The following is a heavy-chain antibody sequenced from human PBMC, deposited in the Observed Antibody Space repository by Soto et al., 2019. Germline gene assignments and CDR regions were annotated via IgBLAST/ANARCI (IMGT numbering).Heavy chain of an antibody. CDR2: IFHTGRV. CDR3: ATCGHTYGNAFDI. Sequence: QVHLQESGPGLLKPSQTLSLTCTVSGGSLRNSGYYGTWIRHYPGRGLEWLGYIFHTGRVYYNPSLYGRVVIAVDTSNNQFSLNLTSVTAADTAVYYCATCGHTYGNAFDIWGQGTLVTVS. J-gene: IGHJ3*02. V-gene: IGHV4-31*03. D-gene: IGHD5-18*01. CDR1: GGSLRNSGYY.